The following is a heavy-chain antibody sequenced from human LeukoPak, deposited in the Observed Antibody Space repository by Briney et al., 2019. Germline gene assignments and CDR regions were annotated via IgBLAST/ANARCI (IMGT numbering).Heavy chain of an antibody. CDR1: GFTFVGYG. D-gene: IGHD3-3*02. Sequence: GGSLRLSCATSGFTFVGYGLSWVRRAPGKGLEWLCAINYNGAITDYADSVKGRFTISRDNAKNSLYLRMDSLRAEDTALYYCARDRLGPSFSVSHFDLWGQGTLVTVSS. CDR3: ARDRLGPSFSVSHFDL. CDR2: INYNGAIT. J-gene: IGHJ4*02. V-gene: IGHV3-20*04.